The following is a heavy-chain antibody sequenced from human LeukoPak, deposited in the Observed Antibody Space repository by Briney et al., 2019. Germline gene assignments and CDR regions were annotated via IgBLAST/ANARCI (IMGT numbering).Heavy chain of an antibody. D-gene: IGHD5-24*01. J-gene: IGHJ4*02. V-gene: IGHV5-51*01. Sequence: GESLKISCEGSGYSFSNYWIGWVRQMPGKGLEWMGNIYPDESNTRYSPSFQGQVTISADKSISTAYLQWSSLRASDTAMYFCARQSATITGMSDYWGQGTLVTVSS. CDR2: IYPDESNT. CDR3: ARQSATITGMSDY. CDR1: GYSFSNYW.